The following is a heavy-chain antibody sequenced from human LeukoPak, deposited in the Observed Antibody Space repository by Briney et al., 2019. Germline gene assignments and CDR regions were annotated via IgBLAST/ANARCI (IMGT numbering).Heavy chain of an antibody. V-gene: IGHV3-30*03. CDR3: TRGGGEATSGQLFDY. CDR1: GFTFSSYD. Sequence: GGSLRLSCAASGFTFSSYDMHWVRQALGKGLELVAVISYDGSNKYYADSVKGRFTISRDNSKNTLYLQMNSLKTEDTAVYYCTRGGGEATSGQLFDYWGQGALVTVSS. CDR2: ISYDGSNK. J-gene: IGHJ4*02. D-gene: IGHD6-19*01.